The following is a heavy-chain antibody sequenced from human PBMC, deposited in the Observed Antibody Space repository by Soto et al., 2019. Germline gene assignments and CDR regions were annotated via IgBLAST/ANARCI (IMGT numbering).Heavy chain of an antibody. J-gene: IGHJ4*02. CDR1: GGTFSTYT. D-gene: IGHD5-18*01. Sequence: QVQLVQSGAEVKKPGSSVKVSCKASGGTFSTYTINWVRQAPGQGLEWMGRIIPIVDIAHYAQKFQGRVTITADKSTSTAYMELSSLRSEDTAVYYCARDEGRDGTAMVSELDNWGQGTLVTVSS. CDR2: IIPIVDIA. V-gene: IGHV1-69*08. CDR3: ARDEGRDGTAMVSELDN.